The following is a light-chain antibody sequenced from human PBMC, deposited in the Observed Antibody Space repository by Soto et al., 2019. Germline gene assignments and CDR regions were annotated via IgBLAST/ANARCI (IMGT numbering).Light chain of an antibody. V-gene: IGLV1-44*01. CDR3: AAWDDSLNGMV. CDR2: SNT. J-gene: IGLJ3*02. Sequence: QSVLTQPPSAPGTPGQRVTISCSGSNSNIGSNTVNWYQALPGKAPKLVMYSNTRRPSGVPDRFSASKSGTSVSLVISGLQSEDEANYYCAAWDDSLNGMVFGGGTKVTVL. CDR1: NSNIGSNT.